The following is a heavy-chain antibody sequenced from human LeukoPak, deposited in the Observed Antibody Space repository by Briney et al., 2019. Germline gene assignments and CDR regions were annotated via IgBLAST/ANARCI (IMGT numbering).Heavy chain of an antibody. J-gene: IGHJ4*02. CDR1: GFIFSGYG. CDR3: AKDKSDIFDY. Sequence: GGPLRLSCAASGFIFSGYGMHWVRQAPGKGLEWVAFIRFDRSNTYYADSVKGRFTISRDSSKNTLYLQMSSLRSEDTAVYYCAKDKSDIFDYWGQGTLVTVSS. V-gene: IGHV3-30*02. D-gene: IGHD2-21*02. CDR2: IRFDRSNT.